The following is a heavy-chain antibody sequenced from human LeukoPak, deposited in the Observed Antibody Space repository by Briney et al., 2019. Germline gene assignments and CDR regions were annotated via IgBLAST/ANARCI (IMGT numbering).Heavy chain of an antibody. CDR2: INPNSGGT. J-gene: IGHJ4*02. D-gene: IGHD2-2*01. CDR1: GYTFTGYY. V-gene: IGHV1-2*04. CDR3: ARANALYCSSTTCLFDY. Sequence: GVSVKVSCKASGYTFTGYYMHWVRQAPGQGLEWMGWINPNSGGTYSAQKFQGWVTMTRDTSISTAYMELSRLTSDDTAVYYCARANALYCSSTTCLFDYWGQGTLVTVSS.